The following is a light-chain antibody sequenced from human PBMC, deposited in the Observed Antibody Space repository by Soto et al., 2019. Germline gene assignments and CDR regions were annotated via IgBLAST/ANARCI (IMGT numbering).Light chain of an antibody. J-gene: IGKJ4*01. CDR1: QSVSSSY. CDR2: RAS. CDR3: QQYGSSPLT. Sequence: EIVLTQSPGTLSLSPGERATLSCRLSQSVSSSYLAWYQQKPGQAPKVLIYRASSRDTGIPDRFSGSGSGTDFTLTISSLEPEDFAVYYCQQYGSSPLTFGGGTKVDI. V-gene: IGKV3-20*01.